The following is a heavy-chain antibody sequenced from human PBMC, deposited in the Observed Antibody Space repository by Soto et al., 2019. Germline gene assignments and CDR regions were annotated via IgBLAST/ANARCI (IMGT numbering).Heavy chain of an antibody. CDR2: IKSKTDGGTT. CDR1: GFTFSNAW. CDR3: TTEFTDYDFWSGYFYFDY. J-gene: IGHJ4*02. Sequence: GGSLRLSCAASGFTFSNAWMSWVRQAPGKGLEWVGRIKSKTDGGTTDYAAPVKGRFTISRDDSKNTLYLQMSSLKTEDTAVYYCTTEFTDYDFWSGYFYFDYWGQGTLVTVSS. D-gene: IGHD3-3*01. V-gene: IGHV3-15*01.